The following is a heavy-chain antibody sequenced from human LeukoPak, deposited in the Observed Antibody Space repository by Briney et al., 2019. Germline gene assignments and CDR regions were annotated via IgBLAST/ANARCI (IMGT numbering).Heavy chain of an antibody. Sequence: GASAKVSCKTSGYPFTTYEINWVRQAAGQGLEWMGWVHPNTGNTAYAQRFQGRVTMTRDTSISTAYMELSSLTSNDTAVYFCARGPRNDPWGQGTLVTVSS. CDR2: VHPNTGNT. V-gene: IGHV1-8*01. CDR3: ARGPRNDP. D-gene: IGHD1-14*01. J-gene: IGHJ5*02. CDR1: GYPFTTYE.